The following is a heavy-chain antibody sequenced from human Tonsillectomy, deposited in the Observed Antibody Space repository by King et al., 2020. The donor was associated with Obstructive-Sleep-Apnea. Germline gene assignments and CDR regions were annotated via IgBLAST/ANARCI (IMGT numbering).Heavy chain of an antibody. CDR2: ISSGSSTI. J-gene: IGHJ4*02. CDR3: AITIAVPGGFDF. D-gene: IGHD6-19*01. V-gene: IGHV3-48*04. CDR1: DFTFSRYN. Sequence: QLVQSGGGLVQPGGSLRLSCAASDFTFSRYNINLVRQAPGKGLEWVSYISSGSSTIYYADSVKGRFTISRDNAKNSLYLQVNSLTAEDTAVYYCAITIAVPGGFDFWGQGTLVTVSS.